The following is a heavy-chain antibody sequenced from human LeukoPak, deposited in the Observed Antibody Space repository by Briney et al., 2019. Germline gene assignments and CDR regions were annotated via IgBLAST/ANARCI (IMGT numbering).Heavy chain of an antibody. V-gene: IGHV3-33*07. J-gene: IGHJ5*02. CDR3: ARLYGPYPGWFDP. Sequence: SGGSLRLSCAASGFTFSSNGMCWVRQAPGKGLEWVAVIWYDGSNKYYADSVKGRFTISRDNSKNTLYLQMNSLRAEDTAVYYCARLYGPYPGWFDPCVRGTLVTVSS. CDR2: IWYDGSNK. D-gene: IGHD4-17*01. CDR1: GFTFSSNG.